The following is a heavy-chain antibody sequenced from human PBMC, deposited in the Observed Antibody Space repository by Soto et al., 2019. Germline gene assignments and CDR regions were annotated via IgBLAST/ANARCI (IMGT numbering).Heavy chain of an antibody. CDR1: GFTFNNYG. CDR2: ISLDGSNT. V-gene: IGHV3-30*18. CDR3: AKDQYGGVTADYGMDV. Sequence: GSLRLSCAASGFTFNNYGMHWVRQAPGKGLEWVAVISLDGSNTFYADSVKGRFTISRDNSRNTLYLQVNSLRHEDTAVYFCAKDQYGGVTADYGMDVWGQGTKVTVS. D-gene: IGHD3-16*01. J-gene: IGHJ6*02.